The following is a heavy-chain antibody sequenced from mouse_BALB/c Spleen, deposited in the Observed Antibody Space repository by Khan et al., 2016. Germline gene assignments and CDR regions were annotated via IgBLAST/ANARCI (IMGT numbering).Heavy chain of an antibody. V-gene: IGHV9-3-1*01. CDR3: ASHSLDGNYVGGAMDY. CDR1: GYTFTNYG. J-gene: IGHJ4*01. Sequence: QIQLVQSGPELKKPGETVKISCKASGYTFTNYGMNWVKQAPGKGLKWMGWINTYTGEPTYADDFKGRFAFSLETSASTAYLQINNLKNEDTATYVCASHSLDGNYVGGAMDYWGQGTSVTVSS. CDR2: INTYTGEP. D-gene: IGHD2-1*01.